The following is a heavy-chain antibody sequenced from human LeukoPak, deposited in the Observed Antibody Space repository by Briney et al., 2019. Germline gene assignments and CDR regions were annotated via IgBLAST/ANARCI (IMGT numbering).Heavy chain of an antibody. J-gene: IGHJ4*02. CDR2: IYYSGST. Sequence: PSETLSLTCTVSSGSISISSYYWGWIRQPPGKGLEWIGNIYYSGSTYYNPSLKSRVTISVDTSKNQFSLKLSSVTAADTAVYYCARHDASGYYGLYWGQGTLVTVSS. V-gene: IGHV4-39*01. CDR1: SGSISISSYY. CDR3: ARHDASGYYGLY. D-gene: IGHD3-22*01.